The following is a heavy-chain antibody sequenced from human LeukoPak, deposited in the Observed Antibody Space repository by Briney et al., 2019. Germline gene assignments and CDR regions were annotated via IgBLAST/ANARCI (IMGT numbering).Heavy chain of an antibody. CDR1: GFTFDDYA. V-gene: IGHV3-21*01. J-gene: IGHJ3*02. CDR2: ISSSSSYI. CDR3: AREILRQQLVAFDI. Sequence: GGSLRLSCAASGFTFDDYAMHWVRQAPGKGLEWVSSISSSSSYIYYADSVKGRFTISRDNAKNSLYLQMNSLRAEDTAVYYCAREILRQQLVAFDIWGQGTMVTVSS. D-gene: IGHD6-13*01.